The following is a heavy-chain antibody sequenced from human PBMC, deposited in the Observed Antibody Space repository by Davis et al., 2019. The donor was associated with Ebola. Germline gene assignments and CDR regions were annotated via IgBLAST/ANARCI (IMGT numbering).Heavy chain of an antibody. J-gene: IGHJ2*01. CDR3: ARRPGVTVAGGGPSWYFDL. CDR1: GFTFGVYS. D-gene: IGHD6-19*01. V-gene: IGHV3-48*01. CDR2: ISSTSGIT. Sequence: PGGSLRLSCAASGFTFGVYSMNWVRQAPGKGLEWVSYISSTSGITSYADSVKGRFTISRDNAKNSLYLQMNTLRVEDTAVYYCARRPGVTVAGGGPSWYFDLWGRGTLVTVFS.